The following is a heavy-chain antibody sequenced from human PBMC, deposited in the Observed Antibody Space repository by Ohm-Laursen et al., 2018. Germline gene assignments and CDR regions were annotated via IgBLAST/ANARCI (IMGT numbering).Heavy chain of an antibody. CDR1: GYIFTFYD. J-gene: IGHJ6*02. CDR2: IIPIFGTA. D-gene: IGHD2-2*01. Sequence: ASVKVSCKVSGYIFTFYDINWVRQATGQGLEWMGGIIPIFGTANYAQKFQGRVTITADESTSTAYMELSSLRSEDTAVYYCASYCSSTSCYAYYYYGMDVWGQGTTVTVAS. V-gene: IGHV1-69*13. CDR3: ASYCSSTSCYAYYYYGMDV.